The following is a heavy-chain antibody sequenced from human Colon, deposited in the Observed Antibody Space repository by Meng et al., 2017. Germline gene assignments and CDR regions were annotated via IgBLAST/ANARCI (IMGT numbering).Heavy chain of an antibody. V-gene: IGHV4-34*01. J-gene: IGHJ5*02. CDR1: GGSFSGYY. D-gene: IGHD6-19*01. CDR2: INHSGST. Sequence: QGQLQHWGAGLLKPSETLSLPWAFYGGSFSGYYWSWIRQPPGKGLEWIGEINHSGSTNYNPSLKSRVTISVDTSKNQFSLKLSSVTAADTAVYYCARERLSSGWYGGRWFDPWGQGTLVTVSS. CDR3: ARERLSSGWYGGRWFDP.